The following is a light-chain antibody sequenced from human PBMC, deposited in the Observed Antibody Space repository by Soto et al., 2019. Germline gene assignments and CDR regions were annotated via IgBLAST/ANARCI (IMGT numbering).Light chain of an antibody. V-gene: IGKV1-5*01. CDR2: DAS. Sequence: DIQMTQSPSTLSASVGDRVTITCRASQSFSSWLAWYQQKPGRAPKLLIYDASSLESGVQSRFSGSGSGTEFTLTIRSLQTDDFATYYCQQYNKYSITFGQGTRLEIK. CDR3: QQYNKYSIT. J-gene: IGKJ5*01. CDR1: QSFSSW.